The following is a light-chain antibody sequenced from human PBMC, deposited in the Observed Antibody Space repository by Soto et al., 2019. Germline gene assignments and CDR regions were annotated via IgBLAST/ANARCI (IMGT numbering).Light chain of an antibody. Sequence: QTVVTQEPSLTESPGGTVTVTCGSSTGAVTSGHYPYWFQQKPGQAPRTLIYDSRNKHSWTPARFSGSLLGGKAALTLSGAQPEDEAEYYCLLSYSGARVFGGGTKLTVL. V-gene: IGLV7-46*01. CDR3: LLSYSGARV. CDR2: DSR. J-gene: IGLJ2*01. CDR1: TGAVTSGHY.